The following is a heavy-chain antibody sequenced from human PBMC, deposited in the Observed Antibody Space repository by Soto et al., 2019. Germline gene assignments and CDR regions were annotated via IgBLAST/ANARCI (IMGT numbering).Heavy chain of an antibody. Sequence: SETLSLTCTVSGGSVSSGSYYWSWIRQPPGKGLEWIGYIYYSGSTNYNPSLKSRVTISVDTSKNQFSLKLSSVTAADTAVYYSARGVHGRITIFGVVIPPPDVWGQGTTVTVSS. CDR1: GGSVSSGSYY. CDR3: ARGVHGRITIFGVVIPPPDV. CDR2: IYYSGST. D-gene: IGHD3-3*01. V-gene: IGHV4-61*01. J-gene: IGHJ6*02.